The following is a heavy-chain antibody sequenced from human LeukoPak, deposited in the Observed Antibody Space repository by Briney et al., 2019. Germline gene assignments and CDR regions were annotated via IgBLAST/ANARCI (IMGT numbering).Heavy chain of an antibody. CDR3: ARLPYYYDSSGYYYFSFDY. J-gene: IGHJ4*02. CDR1: GGSFSGYY. V-gene: IGHV4-34*01. D-gene: IGHD3-22*01. CDR2: INHSGST. Sequence: PSETLSLTCAVYGGSFSGYYWSWIRQPPGKGLEWIGEINHSGSTNYNPSLKSRVAISVDTSKNQFSLKLSSVTAADAAVYYCARLPYYYDSSGYYYFSFDYWGQGTLVTVSS.